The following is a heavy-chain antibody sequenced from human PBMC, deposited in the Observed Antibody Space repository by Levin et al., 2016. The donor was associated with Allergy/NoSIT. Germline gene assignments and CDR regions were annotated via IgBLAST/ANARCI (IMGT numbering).Heavy chain of an antibody. D-gene: IGHD3-22*01. J-gene: IGHJ5*02. CDR1: GGSISSSSYY. CDR3: ARHSLYDSSGYYVAWFDP. Sequence: SETLSLTCTVSGGSISSSSYYWGWIRQPPGKGLEWTGSIYHSGSTYYNPSLKSRVTISVDTSKNQFSLKLSSVTAADTAVYYCARHSLYDSSGYYVAWFDPWGQGTLVTVSS. V-gene: IGHV4-39*01. CDR2: IYHSGST.